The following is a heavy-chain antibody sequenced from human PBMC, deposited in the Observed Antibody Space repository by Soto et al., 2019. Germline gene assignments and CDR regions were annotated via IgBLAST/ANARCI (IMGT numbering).Heavy chain of an antibody. V-gene: IGHV1-46*04. CDR3: ARSVGQWLVHPYFDY. CDR2: INPSGGST. CDR1: GYTFTSYY. D-gene: IGHD6-19*01. Sequence: QVQLVQSGTEVKKPGASVKVSCKASGYTFTSYYMHWVRQAPGQGLVLMGIINPSGGSTSYAQKLHGRVTITRETPTSTVYREVSSLRAEDTAVYYCARSVGQWLVHPYFDYCGQGTLVTVSS. J-gene: IGHJ4*02.